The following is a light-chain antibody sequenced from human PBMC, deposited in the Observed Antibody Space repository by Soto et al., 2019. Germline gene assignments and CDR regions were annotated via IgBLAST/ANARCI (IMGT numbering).Light chain of an antibody. J-gene: IGLJ3*02. CDR1: NNDVGAYNY. CDR3: ASYTIRSTRV. V-gene: IGLV2-14*01. Sequence: QSALTQPASVSGSPGQSITISCTGSNNDVGAYNYVSWYQQHPGKAPKLIFYEVNNQPSGVSHRFSGSKSGNTASLTISGLQADDEADYYCASYTIRSTRVFGGGTKLTVL. CDR2: EVN.